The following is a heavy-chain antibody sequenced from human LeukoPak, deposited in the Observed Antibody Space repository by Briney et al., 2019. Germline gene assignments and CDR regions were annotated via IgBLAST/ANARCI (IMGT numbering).Heavy chain of an antibody. CDR1: GFTLTGYV. CDR3: ATYYVRGGFDI. J-gene: IGHJ3*02. CDR2: ISSSTTYI. Sequence: PGGSLRLSCAASGFTLTGYVMNRVRQAPGKGLEWVSSISSSTTYIYYADSVKGRFTISRDNAKNSLVLQLNSLRAEDTATYYCATYYVRGGFDIWGQGTVVTVSS. D-gene: IGHD3-10*02. V-gene: IGHV3-21*01.